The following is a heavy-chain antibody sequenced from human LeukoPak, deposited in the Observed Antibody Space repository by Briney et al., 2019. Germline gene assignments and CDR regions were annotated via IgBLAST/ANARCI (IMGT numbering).Heavy chain of an antibody. D-gene: IGHD2-2*01. CDR1: GFTFSSYS. J-gene: IGHJ4*02. CDR3: AKSHCSSTSCGIDY. V-gene: IGHV3-21*01. Sequence: GGSLRLSCAASGFTFSSYSMNWVRQAPGKGLEWVSSISSSSSYIYYADSVKGRFTISRDNAKNSLYLQMNSLRAEDTAVYYCAKSHCSSTSCGIDYWGQGTLVTVSS. CDR2: ISSSSSYI.